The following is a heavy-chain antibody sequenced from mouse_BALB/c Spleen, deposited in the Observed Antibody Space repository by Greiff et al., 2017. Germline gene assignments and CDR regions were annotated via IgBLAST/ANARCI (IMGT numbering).Heavy chain of an antibody. J-gene: IGHJ1*01. D-gene: IGHD1-1*01. CDR3: VRHSFYYGSSWGYFDV. CDR1: GFTFNTYA. Sequence: EVQLVESGGGLVQPKGSLKLSCAASGFTFNTYAMNWVRQAPGKGLEWVARIRSKSNNYATYYADSVKDRFTISRDDSQSMLYLQMNNLKTEDTAMYYCVRHSFYYGSSWGYFDVWGAGTTVTVSS. V-gene: IGHV10-1*02. CDR2: IRSKSNNYAT.